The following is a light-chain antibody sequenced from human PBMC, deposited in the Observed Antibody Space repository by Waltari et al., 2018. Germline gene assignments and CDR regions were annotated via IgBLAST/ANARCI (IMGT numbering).Light chain of an antibody. V-gene: IGLV1-40*01. J-gene: IGLJ2*01. Sequence: WYQHLPGTAPKLLIFRNSHWPSGVPDRFSGSRSGTSASLAITGLQADDEAIYYCQSYDNTLSVVFGGGTKVTVL. CDR2: RNS. CDR3: QSYDNTLSVV.